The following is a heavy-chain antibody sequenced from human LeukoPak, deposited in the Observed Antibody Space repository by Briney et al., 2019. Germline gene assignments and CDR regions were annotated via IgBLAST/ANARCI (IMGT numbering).Heavy chain of an antibody. V-gene: IGHV4-59*01. CDR3: AGALSHGFWAV. Sequence: PSETLSLTCTVSGGSISSYYWSWIRQPPGKGLEWIGYIYYSGSTNYNPSLKSRVTISVDTSKNQFSLKLSSVTAADTAVYYCAGALSHGFWAVGAKGPTATVPS. CDR1: GGSISSYY. D-gene: IGHD3-3*01. J-gene: IGHJ6*04. CDR2: IYYSGST.